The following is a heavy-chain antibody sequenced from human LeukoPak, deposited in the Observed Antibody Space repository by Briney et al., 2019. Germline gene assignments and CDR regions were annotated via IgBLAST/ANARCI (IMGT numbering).Heavy chain of an antibody. CDR1: GGSISSYY. CDR3: ATTPTTTGDATLDY. J-gene: IGHJ4*02. D-gene: IGHD7-27*01. CDR2: FFTTGST. Sequence: SETLSLTCTVSGGSISSYYWSWIRQPAGKGLEWIGRFFTTGSTNYNPSLRSRVTMSVDTSKNQFSLKLDSVTAADTAVYYCATTPTTTGDATLDYWGQGTLVTVSS. V-gene: IGHV4-4*07.